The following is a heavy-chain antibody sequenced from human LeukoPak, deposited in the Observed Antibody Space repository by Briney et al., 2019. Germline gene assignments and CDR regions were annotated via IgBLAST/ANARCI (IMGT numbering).Heavy chain of an antibody. CDR1: GGSISSYY. J-gene: IGHJ4*02. CDR2: IYYSGST. Sequence: PSETLSLTCTVSGGSISSYYWSWIRQPPGKGLEWIGYIYYSGSTNYNPSLKSRVTISVDTSKNQFSLKLSSVTAADTAVYYCARDPSGLGDYFDYWGQGTLVTVSS. CDR3: ARDPSGLGDYFDY. V-gene: IGHV4-59*01. D-gene: IGHD3-16*01.